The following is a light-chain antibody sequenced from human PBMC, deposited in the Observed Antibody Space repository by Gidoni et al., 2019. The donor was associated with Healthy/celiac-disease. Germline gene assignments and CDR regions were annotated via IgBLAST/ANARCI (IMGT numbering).Light chain of an antibody. V-gene: IGLV2-18*02. J-gene: IGLJ2*01. Sequence: SALTQPPSASASPGQSVTTPCPGTSSDVGSYNRVSWYQQPPGTAPKLMIYEVSNRPSGVPDRFSGSKSGNTAALTISGLQAEDEADYYCSSYTSSSTWVFGGGTKLTVL. CDR1: SSDVGSYNR. CDR2: EVS. CDR3: SSYTSSSTWV.